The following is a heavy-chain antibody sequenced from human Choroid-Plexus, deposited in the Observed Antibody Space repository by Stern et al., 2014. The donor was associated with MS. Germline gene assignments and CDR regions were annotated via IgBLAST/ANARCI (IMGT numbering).Heavy chain of an antibody. Sequence: VQSGRPLRLSCVASGFTFGSWAMHWVRQAPGKGLEWVAGVSYDGSNKYYADSVKGRFTISRDNSQNTLYMQMSSLRPEDTAVYYCAKDRQYLTYFFDHWGQGSLVTVSS. CDR1: GFTFGSWA. CDR2: VSYDGSNK. CDR3: AKDRQYLTYFFDH. V-gene: IGHV3-30*18. D-gene: IGHD2/OR15-2a*01. J-gene: IGHJ5*02.